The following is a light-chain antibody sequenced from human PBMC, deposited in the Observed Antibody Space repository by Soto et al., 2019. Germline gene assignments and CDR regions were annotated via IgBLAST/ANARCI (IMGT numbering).Light chain of an antibody. CDR1: QSLVHGDGNTY. CDR2: KIS. CDR3: MQATQFPQIT. Sequence: DIVLTQTPLSSPAALGQPASISCRSSQSLVHGDGNTYLSWLQQRPGQPPRLLIYKISNRVSGVPDRFSGSGAGTDFTLKISRVEAEDVGVYYCMQATQFPQITFGQGTRLEIK. V-gene: IGKV2-24*01. J-gene: IGKJ5*01.